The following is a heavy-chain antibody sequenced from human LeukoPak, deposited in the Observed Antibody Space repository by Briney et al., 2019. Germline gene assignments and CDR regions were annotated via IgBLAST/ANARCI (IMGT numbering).Heavy chain of an antibody. D-gene: IGHD2-2*01. Sequence: SETLSLTCTVSGGSISSSSYYWGWIRQPPGKGLEWIGSIYHSGSTYYNPSLKSRVTISVDRSKNQFSLKLSSVTAADTAVYYCARGLYPDAFDIWGQGTMVAVSS. CDR3: ARGLYPDAFDI. CDR1: GGSISSSSYY. V-gene: IGHV4-39*07. J-gene: IGHJ3*02. CDR2: IYHSGST.